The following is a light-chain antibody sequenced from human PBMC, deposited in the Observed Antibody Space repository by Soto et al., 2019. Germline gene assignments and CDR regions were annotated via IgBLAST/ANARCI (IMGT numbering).Light chain of an antibody. CDR3: QQYNNWPST. J-gene: IGKJ3*01. CDR2: GAS. CDR1: QSVSTN. Sequence: EIVMTQSPATLSVSPGERATLSCRASQSVSTNLAWYQHKPGQAPRLLISGASTRATGIPARFSGSGSGTEFTLTISSLQSEDFAVYYCQQYNNWPSTFGSGTKV. V-gene: IGKV3-15*01.